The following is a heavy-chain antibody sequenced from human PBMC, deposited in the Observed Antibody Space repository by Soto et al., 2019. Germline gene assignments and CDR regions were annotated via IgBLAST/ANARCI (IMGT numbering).Heavy chain of an antibody. J-gene: IGHJ4*02. V-gene: IGHV4-34*01. CDR1: GGFFSGYY. CDR2: INHSGST. D-gene: IGHD2-15*01. CDR3: ARGEKSVVVAATYSTDY. Sequence: PSEARSLTCGGYGGFFSGYYWSWIRQPPGKGLEWIGEINHSGSTNYNPSLKSRVTISVDTSKNQFSLKLSSVTAADTAVYYSARGEKSVVVAATYSTDYGGQGTLVTVSS.